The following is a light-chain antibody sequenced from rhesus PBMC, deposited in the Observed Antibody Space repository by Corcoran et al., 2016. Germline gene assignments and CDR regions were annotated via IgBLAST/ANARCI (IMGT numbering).Light chain of an antibody. CDR2: SAS. J-gene: IGKJ3*01. V-gene: IGKV1-46*01. CDR1: QSFSSS. Sequence: DIQMTQSPSSLSASVGDTVTITCRASQSFSSSLAWYQQKPGKAPKLLIYSASSLQSGVPSRFSGSKSGTVFTLTISSLQPEAIASYYCQQYYSYPFAFGPGTKLDIK. CDR3: QQYYSYPFA.